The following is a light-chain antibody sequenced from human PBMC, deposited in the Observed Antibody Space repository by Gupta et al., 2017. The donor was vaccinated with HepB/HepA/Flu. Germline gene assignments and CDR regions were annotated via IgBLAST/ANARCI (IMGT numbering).Light chain of an antibody. CDR2: AVS. CDR1: QDISNY. J-gene: IGKJ1*01. CDR3: QKYNSAPQT. Sequence: DIQMTQSPSSLSASVGDRVTITCRASQDISNYLAWFQQKPGKVPKLLIYAVSILPSGVPSRFRGSGSGTDFTLTITSLQPEDVATYYCQKYNSAPQTFGQGPKVEIK. V-gene: IGKV1-27*01.